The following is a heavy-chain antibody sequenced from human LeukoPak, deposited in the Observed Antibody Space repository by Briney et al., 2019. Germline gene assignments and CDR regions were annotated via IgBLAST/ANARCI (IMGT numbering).Heavy chain of an antibody. CDR1: GYSFTTYW. CDR3: ARVDYCDSRGYKY. CDR2: IYTGDSDT. D-gene: IGHD3-22*01. J-gene: IGHJ4*02. V-gene: IGHV5-51*01. Sequence: GESLETSCKGSGYSFTTYWIGWVRQMPGKGMEWIGIIYTGDSDTRYSPSFQGQVTISADKSISTAYLQWSSVKASDTDMYYCARVDYCDSRGYKYWGQGTLVTVSS.